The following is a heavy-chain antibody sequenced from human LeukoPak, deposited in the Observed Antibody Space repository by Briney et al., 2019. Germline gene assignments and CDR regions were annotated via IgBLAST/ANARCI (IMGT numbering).Heavy chain of an antibody. D-gene: IGHD3-22*01. CDR3: ARLNPPITMIVVDARRGYFDY. V-gene: IGHV4-39*01. Sequence: PSETPANNCTVSGGSISSSIYYWVWIRQPPGKGLEWIGSIYYSGSTYYNPSLKSRVTISVDTSKNQFSLKLSSVTAADTAVYYCARLNPPITMIVVDARRGYFDYWGQGALVTVSS. J-gene: IGHJ4*02. CDR1: GGSISSSIYY. CDR2: IYYSGST.